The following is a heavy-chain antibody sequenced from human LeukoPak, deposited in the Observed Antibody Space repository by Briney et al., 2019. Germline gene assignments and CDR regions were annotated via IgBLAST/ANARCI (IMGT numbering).Heavy chain of an antibody. CDR1: GYTFTSYY. CDR2: INPSGGST. J-gene: IGHJ4*02. D-gene: IGHD2-15*01. Sequence: ASVKVSCKASGYTFTSYYMHWVRQAPGQGLEWMAIINPSGGSTSYAQKFQGRVTMTRDTSTSTVYMELSSLRSEDTAVYYCARGESNIVVVVAATLFDYWGQGTLVTVSS. CDR3: ARGESNIVVVVAATLFDY. V-gene: IGHV1-46*01.